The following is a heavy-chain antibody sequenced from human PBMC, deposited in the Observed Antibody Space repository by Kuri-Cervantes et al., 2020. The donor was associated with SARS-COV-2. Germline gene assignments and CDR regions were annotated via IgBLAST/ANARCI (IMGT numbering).Heavy chain of an antibody. CDR1: GFTFSNYG. CDR3: AKSRSEGGGFFYYGVDV. V-gene: IGHV3-30*18. D-gene: IGHD3-3*01. CDR2: VSYDGSYK. J-gene: IGHJ6*02. Sequence: GGSLRLSCAASGFTFSNYGMHCVRQAPGKGLEWVALVSYDGSYKYYAGSVRGRFTISRDNSNKTVYLQMNSLRTEDTAVYYCAKSRSEGGGFFYYGVDVWGQGTTVTVSS.